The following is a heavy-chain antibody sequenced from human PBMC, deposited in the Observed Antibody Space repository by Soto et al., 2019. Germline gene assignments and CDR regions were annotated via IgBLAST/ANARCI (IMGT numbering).Heavy chain of an antibody. CDR2: IYYSGST. CDR3: ARNVVVAAIDVGLVLDY. V-gene: IGHV4-39*01. D-gene: IGHD2-15*01. CDR1: GGSISSSSYY. Sequence: KPSETLSLTCTVSGGSISSSSYYWGWIRQPPGKGLEWIGSIYYSGSTYYNPSLKSRVTISVDTSKNQFSLKLSSVTAADTAVYYCARNVVVAAIDVGLVLDYWGQGTLVTVSS. J-gene: IGHJ4*02.